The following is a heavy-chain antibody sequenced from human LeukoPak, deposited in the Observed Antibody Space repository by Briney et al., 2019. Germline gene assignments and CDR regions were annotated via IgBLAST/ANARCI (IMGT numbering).Heavy chain of an antibody. J-gene: IGHJ4*02. V-gene: IGHV3-15*01. CDR1: GFTFSNAW. CDR2: IKSKTDGGTT. D-gene: IGHD3-10*01. Sequence: GGSLRLSCAASGFTFSNAWMSWVRQAPGKGLEWVGRIKSKTDGGTTDYAAPVKGRFTISRDDSKNTLYLQMNSLKTEDTAVYYCTTYLSYYGSGSYYFYYWGQGTLVTVSS. CDR3: TTYLSYYGSGSYYFYY.